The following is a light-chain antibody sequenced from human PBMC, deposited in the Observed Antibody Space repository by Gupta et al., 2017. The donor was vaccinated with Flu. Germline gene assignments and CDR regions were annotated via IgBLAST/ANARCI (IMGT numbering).Light chain of an antibody. Sequence: QSVLTQPPSVSAAPGQKVTISCSGSSSNIGTNYVSWYQQFPGTAPKLLIYEDNKRHSGMPDRVSGSKSGTSATLGITGLQTGEEADYYCGTWETSRSAGGVFGGGTKLTVL. CDR1: SSNIGTNY. CDR3: GTWETSRSAGGV. CDR2: EDN. J-gene: IGLJ3*02. V-gene: IGLV1-51*02.